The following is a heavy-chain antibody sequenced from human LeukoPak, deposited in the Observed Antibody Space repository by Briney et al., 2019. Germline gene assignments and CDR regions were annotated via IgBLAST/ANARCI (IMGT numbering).Heavy chain of an antibody. CDR3: ARDGGYCSSTSCYKLSHFYYYMDV. Sequence: ASVKVSCKASGGTFSSYAINWVRQAPGQGLEWVGGIIPIFGTANYAQKFQGRVTITTDESTSTAYMELGSLRSEDTAVYYCARDGGYCSSTSCYKLSHFYYYMDVWGKGTTVTVSS. CDR1: GGTFSSYA. CDR2: IIPIFGTA. J-gene: IGHJ6*03. V-gene: IGHV1-69*05. D-gene: IGHD2-2*02.